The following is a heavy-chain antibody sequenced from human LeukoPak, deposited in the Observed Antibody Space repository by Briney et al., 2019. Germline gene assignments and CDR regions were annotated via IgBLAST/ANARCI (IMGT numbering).Heavy chain of an antibody. V-gene: IGHV4-4*07. Sequence: SETLSLTCTVPGGSISSYYWSWIRQPAGKGLEWIGRIYSTGSTNYNPSLKSRVTMSVDTSKNQFSLRLRSVTAADTAAYYCARQIASAGTAGFDFWGQGALVTVSS. CDR1: GGSISSYY. CDR2: IYSTGST. D-gene: IGHD6-13*01. J-gene: IGHJ4*02. CDR3: ARQIASAGTAGFDF.